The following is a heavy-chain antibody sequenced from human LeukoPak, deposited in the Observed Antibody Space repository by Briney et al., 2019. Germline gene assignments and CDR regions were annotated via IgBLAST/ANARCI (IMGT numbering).Heavy chain of an antibody. V-gene: IGHV4-31*03. D-gene: IGHD4-17*01. CDR3: ARVKDYGDYWFDP. J-gene: IGHJ5*02. CDR2: IYYSGTT. CDR1: GGSISSGGYY. Sequence: SETLSLTCTVSGGSISSGGYYWSWIRQHPGKSLELIGYIYYSGTTYYNPSLKSRVTISVDMSKNQFSLQLSSVTAAETAVYYCARVKDYGDYWFDPWGQGTLVTVSS.